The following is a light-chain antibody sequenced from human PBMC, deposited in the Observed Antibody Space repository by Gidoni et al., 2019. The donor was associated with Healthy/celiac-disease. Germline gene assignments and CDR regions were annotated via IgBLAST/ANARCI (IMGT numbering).Light chain of an antibody. V-gene: IGKV1-8*01. CDR1: QGISSY. CDR2: AAS. Sequence: STGDRVTITCRASQGISSYLAWYQQKPGKAPKLLIYAASTLQSGVPSRFSGSGSGTDFTLTISCLQSEDFATYYCQQYYSYPPTFGQGTKVEIK. J-gene: IGKJ1*01. CDR3: QQYYSYPPT.